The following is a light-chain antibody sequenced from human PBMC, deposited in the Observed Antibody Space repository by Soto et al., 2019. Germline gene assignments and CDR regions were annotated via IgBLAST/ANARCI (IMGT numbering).Light chain of an antibody. J-gene: IGKJ1*01. Sequence: DIQMTQSPSTLSASVGDRVTITCRASHSISSRLAWYQLKPGKAPKLLISDVSGLERGVPSTFSGSGSGTEFTLTLSTLQPDDFATYYCQQYTGYSRTFGQGTKVDIK. CDR1: HSISSR. CDR2: DVS. CDR3: QQYTGYSRT. V-gene: IGKV1-5*01.